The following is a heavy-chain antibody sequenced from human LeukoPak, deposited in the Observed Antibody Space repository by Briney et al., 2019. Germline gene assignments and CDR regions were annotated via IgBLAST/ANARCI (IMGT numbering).Heavy chain of an antibody. CDR1: GGSISSYY. CDR3: ARVNRVRGVIDY. Sequence: PSETLSLTCTVSGGSISSYYWIWIRQPAGKGLEWIGRIYTSGSTNYNPSLKSRVTMSVDTSNNQFSLKLSSVTAADTAVYYCARVNRVRGVIDYWGQGTLVTASS. V-gene: IGHV4-4*07. J-gene: IGHJ4*02. CDR2: IYTSGST. D-gene: IGHD3-10*01.